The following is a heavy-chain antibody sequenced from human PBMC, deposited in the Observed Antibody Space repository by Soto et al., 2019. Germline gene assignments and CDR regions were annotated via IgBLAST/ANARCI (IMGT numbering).Heavy chain of an antibody. CDR3: VRSRVFIAVTSVTNYYYYYGMDV. V-gene: IGHV6-1*01. CDR1: GDSVSSDSAA. D-gene: IGHD6-19*01. Sequence: SQTLSLTCAISGDSVSSDSAAWNWIRQSPSRGLEWLGRAYYRSKWYIEYAPSVNSRITINPDTSKNQISLQLISVSPDDTAVYYCVRSRVFIAVTSVTNYYYYYGMDVWGQGTTVTVSS. J-gene: IGHJ6*02. CDR2: AYYRSKWYI.